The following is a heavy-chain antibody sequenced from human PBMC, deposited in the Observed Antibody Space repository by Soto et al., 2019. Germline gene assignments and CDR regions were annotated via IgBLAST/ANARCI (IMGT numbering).Heavy chain of an antibody. D-gene: IGHD3-10*01. CDR3: ARGIRRGSGYYYYYYMDV. CDR2: MNPNSGNT. CDR1: GYTFTSYD. Sequence: ASVKVSCKASGYTFTSYDINWVRQATGQGLEWMGWMNPNSGNTGYAQKFQGRVTMTRNTSISTAYMELSSLRSEDTAVYYCARGIRRGSGYYYYYYMDVWGKGTTVTVSS. V-gene: IGHV1-8*01. J-gene: IGHJ6*03.